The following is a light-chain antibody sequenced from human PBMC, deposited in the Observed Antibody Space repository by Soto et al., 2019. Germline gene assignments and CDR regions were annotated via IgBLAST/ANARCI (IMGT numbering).Light chain of an antibody. CDR1: SSDVCSFNY. V-gene: IGLV2-14*01. J-gene: IGLJ1*01. Sequence: QSALTQPASVSGSPGQSITISCTGTSSDVCSFNYVSWYLQYPGKAPKLMIYEVGNRPSGVSNRFSGSKSGNTASLTISGLQAEDEADYSCCSYASGSIYVFGTGTKVTVL. CDR2: EVG. CDR3: CSYASGSIYV.